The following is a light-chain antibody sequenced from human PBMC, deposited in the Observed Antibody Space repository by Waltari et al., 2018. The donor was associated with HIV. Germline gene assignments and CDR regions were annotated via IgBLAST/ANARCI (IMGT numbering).Light chain of an antibody. CDR1: NLGNKY. Sequence: DLSQDPAVSVSPGQTVTLACFGANLGNKYTSWFQQKSGQPPVLVLYNDRKRPSGIPDRFSGSTSGDTASLIISDTQAIDEAEYLCQAWDGDTVIFGGGTKLTVL. J-gene: IGLJ2*01. CDR2: NDR. CDR3: QAWDGDTVI. V-gene: IGLV3-1*01.